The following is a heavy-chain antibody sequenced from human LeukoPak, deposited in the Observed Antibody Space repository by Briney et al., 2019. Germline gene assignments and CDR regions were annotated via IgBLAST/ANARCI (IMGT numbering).Heavy chain of an antibody. J-gene: IGHJ4*02. CDR2: ISYDGSNK. CDR3: ARGSGSYPDDY. D-gene: IGHD3-10*01. Sequence: GGSLRLSCEGSAFIFSGHWMNWVRQAPGKGLEWVAVISYDGSNKYYADSVKGRFTISRDNSKNTLYLQMNSLRAEDTAVYYCARGSGSYPDDYWGQGTLVTVSS. CDR1: AFIFSGHW. V-gene: IGHV3-30*03.